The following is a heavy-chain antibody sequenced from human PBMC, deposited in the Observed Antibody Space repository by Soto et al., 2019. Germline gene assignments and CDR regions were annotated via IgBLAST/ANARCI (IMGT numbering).Heavy chain of an antibody. V-gene: IGHV3-23*01. CDR3: AKNAAATIRVGFDY. Sequence: EVQLLESGGGLVQPGGSLRLSCAASGFTFATYTMSWVRQTPGKGLEWVSAITGSDGRTYYADSVKGRFTISRDNSKNSLYLQMNGLGAEATAVYYCAKNAAATIRVGFDYWGQGTLVTVSS. J-gene: IGHJ4*02. D-gene: IGHD5-12*01. CDR1: GFTFATYT. CDR2: ITGSDGRT.